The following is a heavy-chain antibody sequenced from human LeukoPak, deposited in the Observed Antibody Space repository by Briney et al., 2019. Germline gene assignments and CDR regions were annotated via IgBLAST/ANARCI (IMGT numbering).Heavy chain of an antibody. CDR1: GGSFSGYY. CDR2: INHSGST. V-gene: IGHV4-34*01. Sequence: SETLSLTCAVYGGSFSGYYWSWIRQPPGKGLEWIGEINHSGSTNYNPSLKSRVTISVDTSKNQFSLKLSSVTAADTAVYYCASPEWELRAFDIWGQGTMVTVSS. D-gene: IGHD1-26*01. J-gene: IGHJ3*02. CDR3: ASPEWELRAFDI.